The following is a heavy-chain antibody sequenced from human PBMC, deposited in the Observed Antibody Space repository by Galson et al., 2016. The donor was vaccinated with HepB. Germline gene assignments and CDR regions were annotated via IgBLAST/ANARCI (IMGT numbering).Heavy chain of an antibody. J-gene: IGHJ6*02. D-gene: IGHD2-2*01. CDR1: GFNFRTYW. Sequence: SLRLSCAASGFNFRTYWMTWARQAPGKGLQWVANIKHDGSDKFYVDSVRGRFTISRDNTMNTLHLHMNRLRVEDTAVYYCARLGSTSVFAYYGTDVWGQGTTVTVSS. V-gene: IGHV3-7*03. CDR3: ARLGSTSVFAYYGTDV. CDR2: IKHDGSDK.